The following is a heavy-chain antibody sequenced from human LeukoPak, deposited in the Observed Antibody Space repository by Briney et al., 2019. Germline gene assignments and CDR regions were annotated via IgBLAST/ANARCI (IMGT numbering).Heavy chain of an antibody. CDR1: GFTFSSYW. J-gene: IGHJ5*02. CDR3: ARDLGQYYDTSDNWFDP. CDR2: ISEDGGST. Sequence: GGSLRPSCEASGFTFSSYWMHWVRQTPGKGLVWVSRISEDGGSTSYADSVKGRFTISRDNAKNTLYLQMNSLRAEDTAVYYCARDLGQYYDTSDNWFDPWGQGTLVTVSS. V-gene: IGHV3-74*01. D-gene: IGHD3-22*01.